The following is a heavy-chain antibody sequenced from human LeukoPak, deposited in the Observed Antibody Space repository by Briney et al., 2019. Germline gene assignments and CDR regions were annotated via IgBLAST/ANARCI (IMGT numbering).Heavy chain of an antibody. CDR3: TRAAARPSSGLSYFDY. CDR2: IRSKAYGGTT. Sequence: GGSLRLSCTASGFTFGDYAMSWVRQAPGKGLEWVGFIRSKAYGGTTEYAASVKGRFTISRDDSKSIAYLQMNSLKTEDTAVYYCTRAAARPSSGLSYFDYWGQGTLVTVSS. CDR1: GFTFGDYA. D-gene: IGHD6-6*01. J-gene: IGHJ4*02. V-gene: IGHV3-49*04.